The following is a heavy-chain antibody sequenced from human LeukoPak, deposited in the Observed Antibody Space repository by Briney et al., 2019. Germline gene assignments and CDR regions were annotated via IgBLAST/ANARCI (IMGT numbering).Heavy chain of an antibody. CDR1: GGSISSYY. CDR3: ATDVRGLVPYYFDF. J-gene: IGHJ4*02. Sequence: SETLSLTCAVSGGSISSYYWNWIRQPPGKGLEWIGYIYYSGSTNYNPSLKSRVTISIDTSKNQLSLQLTSVTAADAAVYYCATDVRGLVPYYFDFWGQGTLVTVSS. D-gene: IGHD3-10*02. CDR2: IYYSGST. V-gene: IGHV4-59*01.